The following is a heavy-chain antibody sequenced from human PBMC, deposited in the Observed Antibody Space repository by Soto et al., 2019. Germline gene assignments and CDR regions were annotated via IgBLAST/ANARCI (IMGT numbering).Heavy chain of an antibody. Sequence: QVPLVQSGAEVKKPGSSVKVSCKASGGTFSSYAISWVRQAPGQGLEWMGGIIPIFGTANYAQKFQGRVTITADESTSTAYMELSSLRSEDTAVYYCARGRVGPYYYDSSGYYYGMDVWGQGTTVTVSS. D-gene: IGHD3-22*01. CDR3: ARGRVGPYYYDSSGYYYGMDV. CDR2: IIPIFGTA. V-gene: IGHV1-69*01. CDR1: GGTFSSYA. J-gene: IGHJ6*02.